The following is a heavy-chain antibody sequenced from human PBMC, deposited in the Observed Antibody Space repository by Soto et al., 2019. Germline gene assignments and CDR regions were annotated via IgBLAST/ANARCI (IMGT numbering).Heavy chain of an antibody. V-gene: IGHV3-66*01. CDR2: IYSGGST. J-gene: IGHJ6*03. CDR1: GFTVSSNY. D-gene: IGHD3-16*01. Sequence: GGSLRLSCAASGFTVSSNYMSWVRQAPGKGLEWVSVIYSGGSTYYADSVKGRFTISRDKSKNTLYLQMNSLRAEDTAVYYVARCPLYGYIWGSPGLGVDYYYMDVWGKGTTVTVSS. CDR3: ARCPLYGYIWGSPGLGVDYYYMDV.